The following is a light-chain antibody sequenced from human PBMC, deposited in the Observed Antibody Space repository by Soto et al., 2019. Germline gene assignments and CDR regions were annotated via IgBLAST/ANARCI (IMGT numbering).Light chain of an antibody. Sequence: EIVLTQSPGTLSLSPGERDTLSCRASQSVSSSYLAWYQQKPGQAPRLLIYGASSRATGIPDRFSGSGSGTDFTLTISRLEPEDFAVYYCQQYGSSFWAFGQGTKV. V-gene: IGKV3-20*01. CDR1: QSVSSSY. CDR2: GAS. J-gene: IGKJ1*01. CDR3: QQYGSSFWA.